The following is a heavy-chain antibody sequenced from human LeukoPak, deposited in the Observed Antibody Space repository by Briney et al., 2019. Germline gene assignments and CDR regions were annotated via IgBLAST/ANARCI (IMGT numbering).Heavy chain of an antibody. CDR1: GFTFSSYG. D-gene: IGHD6-19*01. CDR3: ATEVHSSGWRRDPNNYYYGMDV. J-gene: IGHJ6*02. Sequence: GGSLRLSCAASGFTFSSYGMHWVPQAPGKGLEWVAVISYDGSNKYYADSVKGRFTISRDNSKNTLYLQMNSLRAEDTAVYYCATEVHSSGWRRDPNNYYYGMDVWGQGTTVTVSS. CDR2: ISYDGSNK. V-gene: IGHV3-30*03.